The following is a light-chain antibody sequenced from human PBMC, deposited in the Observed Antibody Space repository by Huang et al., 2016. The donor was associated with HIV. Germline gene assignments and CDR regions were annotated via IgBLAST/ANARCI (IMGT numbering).Light chain of an antibody. V-gene: IGKV1-5*03. J-gene: IGKJ1*01. CDR2: KAS. Sequence: DIQMTQSPSALSASVGDRVSVTCRSSQPINSWLAWYQQKPGRAPKLLIYKASPLESGVPSRFSGSVSGTQFTLTVSGLQPDDVATYYCQQYSSYPWTFGQGTTVDIK. CDR1: QPINSW. CDR3: QQYSSYPWT.